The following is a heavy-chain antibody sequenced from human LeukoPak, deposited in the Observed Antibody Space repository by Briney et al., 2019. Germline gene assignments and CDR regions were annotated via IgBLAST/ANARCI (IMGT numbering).Heavy chain of an antibody. V-gene: IGHV4-61*09. CDR1: GGSISSGSNY. Sequence: SETLSLTCTVSGGSISSGSNYWSWIRQPAGKGLEWIGNIYTSGSTNYNPSLKSRVTISVDTSKNQFSLKLSSVTAADTAVYYCARGLVAGFDYWGQGTLVTVSS. D-gene: IGHD6-19*01. CDR2: IYTSGST. CDR3: ARGLVAGFDY. J-gene: IGHJ4*02.